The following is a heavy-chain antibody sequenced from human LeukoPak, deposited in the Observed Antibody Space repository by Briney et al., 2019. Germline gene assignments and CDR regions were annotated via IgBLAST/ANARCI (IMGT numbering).Heavy chain of an antibody. V-gene: IGHV1-2*06. CDR2: INPNSGGT. Sequence: ASVNVSCKASGYTFTGYYMHWVRQAPGQGLEWMGRINPNSGGTNYAQKFQGRVTMTRDTSISTAYLELSRLTSDDTAVYYCASRWSIAVAGTGEDFDYWGQGTLVTVSS. CDR1: GYTFTGYY. D-gene: IGHD6-19*01. CDR3: ASRWSIAVAGTGEDFDY. J-gene: IGHJ4*02.